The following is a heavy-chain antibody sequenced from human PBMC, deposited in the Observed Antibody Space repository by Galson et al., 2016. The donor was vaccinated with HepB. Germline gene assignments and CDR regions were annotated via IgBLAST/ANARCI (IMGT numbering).Heavy chain of an antibody. Sequence: SLRLSCAVSGSIFSGYWMSWVRQAPGEGLEWVANINPDGSQKYYVDSVRGRFTISRDNAKNSLFLYMNNVRADDTALYYCARGRYCSGGGCYQDYRGQGTLVTVSS. D-gene: IGHD2-15*01. CDR2: INPDGSQK. CDR1: GSIFSGYW. V-gene: IGHV3-7*03. CDR3: ARGRYCSGGGCYQDY. J-gene: IGHJ4*02.